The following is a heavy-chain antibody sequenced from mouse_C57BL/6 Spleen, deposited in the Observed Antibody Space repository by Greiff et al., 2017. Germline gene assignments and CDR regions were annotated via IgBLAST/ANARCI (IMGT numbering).Heavy chain of an antibody. Sequence: QVQLQQPGAELVMPGASVKLSCKASGYTFTSYWMHWVKQRPGQGLEWIGEIDPSDSYTNYNQKFKGKSTLTVDKSSSTAYMQLSSLSSEDSAVYCCARFGSSYDYAMDYWGQGTSVTVSS. D-gene: IGHD1-1*01. V-gene: IGHV1-69*01. CDR2: IDPSDSYT. J-gene: IGHJ4*01. CDR3: ARFGSSYDYAMDY. CDR1: GYTFTSYW.